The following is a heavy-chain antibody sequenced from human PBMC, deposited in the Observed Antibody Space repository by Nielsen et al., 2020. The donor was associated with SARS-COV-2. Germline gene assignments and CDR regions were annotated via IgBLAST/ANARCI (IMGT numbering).Heavy chain of an antibody. J-gene: IGHJ4*02. CDR1: GFTFRRDW. Sequence: GESLKISCADSGFTFRRDWMSWVRQAPGKGLEWVANIKQDGSETYYVDSVKGRFTISRDNAKNSLYLQMNSLRAEDTAVYYCARGHDYGDYAADYWGQGTLVTVSS. CDR3: ARGHDYGDYAADY. CDR2: IKQDGSET. V-gene: IGHV3-7*03. D-gene: IGHD4-17*01.